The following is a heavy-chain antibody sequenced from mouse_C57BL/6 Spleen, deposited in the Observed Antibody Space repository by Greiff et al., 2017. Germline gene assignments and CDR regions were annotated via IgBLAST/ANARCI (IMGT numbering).Heavy chain of an antibody. CDR1: GYTFTDYY. CDR3: AIPDYYGTSFPRYFDV. D-gene: IGHD1-1*01. CDR2: IIPNNGGT. V-gene: IGHV1-26*01. Sequence: EVQLQQSGPELVKPGASVKISCKASGYTFTDYYMNWVKQSHGKSLEWIGDIIPNNGGTSYNQKFKGKATLTVDKSSSTAYMELRSLTSEDSAVYYCAIPDYYGTSFPRYFDVWGTGTTVTVSS. J-gene: IGHJ1*03.